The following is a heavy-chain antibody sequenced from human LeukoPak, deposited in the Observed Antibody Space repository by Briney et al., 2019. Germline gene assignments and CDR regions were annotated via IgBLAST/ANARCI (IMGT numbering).Heavy chain of an antibody. Sequence: SVKVSCKASGGTISSYAISWVRQAPGQGLEWMGGIIPIFGTANYAQKFQGRVTIIADESTSTAYMELSSLRSEDTAVYYCARESSFYTGTFDYWGQGTLVTVSS. V-gene: IGHV1-69*13. D-gene: IGHD2/OR15-2a*01. CDR3: ARESSFYTGTFDY. J-gene: IGHJ4*02. CDR1: GGTISSYA. CDR2: IIPIFGTA.